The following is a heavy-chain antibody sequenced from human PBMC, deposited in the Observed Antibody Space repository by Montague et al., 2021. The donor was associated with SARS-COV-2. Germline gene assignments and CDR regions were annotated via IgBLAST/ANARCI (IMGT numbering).Heavy chain of an antibody. CDR1: GGSSGGHY. V-gene: IGHV4-34*01. Sequence: SETLSLTCAVYGGSSGGHYWNWIRQPPGKGLEWIGEINHSGSTNNNPSLKSRVTMSVDTSKNQFSLKLSSVTAADTAVYYCARGARQGYGFRLGSFDYWGQGTLVTVSS. CDR2: INHSGST. J-gene: IGHJ4*02. CDR3: ARGARQGYGFRLGSFDY. D-gene: IGHD3-10*01.